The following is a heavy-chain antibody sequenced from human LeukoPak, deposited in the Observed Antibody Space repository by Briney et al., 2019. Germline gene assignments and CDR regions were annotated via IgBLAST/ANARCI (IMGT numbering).Heavy chain of an antibody. D-gene: IGHD1-26*01. CDR1: GGSISSSDYY. Sequence: PSETLSLTCTVSGGSISSSDYYWGWIRQPPGKGLQWLGSIYYSGSTYYNPSLKSRLTVSVDTSKNQFSLKLNSVTAADTAVYYCASRIYRVWGQGTLVTVSS. V-gene: IGHV4-39*01. CDR3: ASRIYRV. J-gene: IGHJ4*02. CDR2: IYYSGST.